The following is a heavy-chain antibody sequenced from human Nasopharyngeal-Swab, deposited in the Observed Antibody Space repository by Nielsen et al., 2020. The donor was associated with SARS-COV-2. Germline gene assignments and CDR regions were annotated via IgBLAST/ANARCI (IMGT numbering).Heavy chain of an antibody. CDR3: TTENRWFGELCFDY. V-gene: IGHV3-15*01. D-gene: IGHD3-10*01. CDR2: IKSKTDGGTT. CDR1: GFTFSNAW. J-gene: IGHJ4*02. Sequence: GESLKISCAASGFTFSNAWMSWVRQAPGKGLEWVGRIKSKTDGGTTDYAAPVKGRFTISRDDSKNTLYLQMNSLKTEDTAVYYCTTENRWFGELCFDYWGQGTLVTVSS.